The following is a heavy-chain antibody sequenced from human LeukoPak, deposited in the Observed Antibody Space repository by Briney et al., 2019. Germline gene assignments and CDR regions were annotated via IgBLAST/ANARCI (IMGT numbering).Heavy chain of an antibody. J-gene: IGHJ6*03. V-gene: IGHV4-34*01. D-gene: IGHD1-14*01. CDR2: INHSGST. Sequence: PSETLSLTCTVSGGSISGYYWSWIRQPPGKGLEWIGEINHSGSTNYNPSLKSRVTISVDTSKNQFSLKLSSVTAADTAVYYCARVPHPARTYYYYYYMDVWAKGPRSPSP. CDR3: ARVPHPARTYYYYYYMDV. CDR1: GGSISGYY.